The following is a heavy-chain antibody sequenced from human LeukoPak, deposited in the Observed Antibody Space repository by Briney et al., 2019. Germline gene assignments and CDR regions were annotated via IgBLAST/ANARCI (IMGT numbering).Heavy chain of an antibody. CDR2: ISWNSGSI. J-gene: IGHJ4*02. CDR1: GFTFSSYA. V-gene: IGHV3-9*01. D-gene: IGHD6-19*01. CDR3: AKGLAGIAVAGHDY. Sequence: GGSLRLSCAASGFTFSSYAMHWVRQAPGKGLEWVSGISWNSGSIGYADSVKGRFTISRDNAKNSLYLQMNSLRAEDTALYYCAKGLAGIAVAGHDYWGQGTLVTVSS.